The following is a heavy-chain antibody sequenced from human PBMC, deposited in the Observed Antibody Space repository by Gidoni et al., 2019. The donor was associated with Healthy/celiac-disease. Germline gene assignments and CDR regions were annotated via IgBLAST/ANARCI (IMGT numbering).Heavy chain of an antibody. CDR2: INHSGST. Sequence: QVQLQQWGAGLLKPSETLSLTCAVYCGSFSGYYWTRIRQPPGKGLEWIGEINHSGSTNYNPSLKSRVTISVDTSKNQFSLKLSSVTAADTAVYYCARVYGKDFWSGHNYYYYGMDVWGQGTTVTVSS. J-gene: IGHJ6*02. CDR1: CGSFSGYY. V-gene: IGHV4-34*01. CDR3: ARVYGKDFWSGHNYYYYGMDV. D-gene: IGHD3-3*01.